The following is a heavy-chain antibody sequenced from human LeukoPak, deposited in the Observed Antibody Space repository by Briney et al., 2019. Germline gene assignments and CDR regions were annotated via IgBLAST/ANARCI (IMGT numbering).Heavy chain of an antibody. J-gene: IGHJ4*02. CDR2: ISYDGSNK. CDR1: GFTFSGYA. Sequence: GGSLRLSCAASGFTFSGYAMHWVRQAPGKGLEWVAVISYDGSNKYYADSVKGRFTISRDDSKNTLYLQMNSLRAEDTAVYYCAREASGYYRDFWGQGTLVTVSS. CDR3: AREASGYYRDF. V-gene: IGHV3-30*07. D-gene: IGHD3-3*01.